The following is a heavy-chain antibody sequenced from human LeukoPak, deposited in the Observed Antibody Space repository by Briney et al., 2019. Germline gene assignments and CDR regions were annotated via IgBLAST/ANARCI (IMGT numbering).Heavy chain of an antibody. CDR1: GVSITSFY. J-gene: IGHJ4*02. Sequence: PSETLSLTCTVSGVSITSFYWSWIRQPPGKGLEWIGYIYFSGSTNYNPSLKSRVTVSLDTTKNQVSLKLSSVSAADAAVYYCASTGYCIGGSCYSNYFDHWGQGTLVTVSS. CDR3: ASTGYCIGGSCYSNYFDH. CDR2: IYFSGST. V-gene: IGHV4-59*08. D-gene: IGHD2-15*01.